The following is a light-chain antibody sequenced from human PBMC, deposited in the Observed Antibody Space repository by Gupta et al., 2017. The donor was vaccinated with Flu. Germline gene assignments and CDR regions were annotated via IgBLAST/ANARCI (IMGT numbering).Light chain of an antibody. Sequence: TTSYTGTSSDVGAYYFVSWYQQRPSKAPKLLIYEVTNRPSVLSNRFSGSKSGNTASLTISGLQAEDEADYYCTSYTSSSPLVVFGTGTKVTVL. V-gene: IGLV2-14*01. CDR1: SSDVGAYYF. CDR2: EVT. J-gene: IGLJ1*01. CDR3: TSYTSSSPLVV.